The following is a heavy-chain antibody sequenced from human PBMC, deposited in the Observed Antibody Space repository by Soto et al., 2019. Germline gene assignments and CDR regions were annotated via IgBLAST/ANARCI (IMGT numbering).Heavy chain of an antibody. V-gene: IGHV4-31*03. J-gene: IGHJ5*02. Sequence: QVQLQESGPGLVKPSQTLSLTCTVSGGSISSGGYYWSWIRQHPGKGLEWIGYIYYSGSTYYNPSLKSRVTISVDTSKNQFSLKLSSLTAADTAVYYCARSRGIQLWAHWFDPWGQGTLVTVSS. D-gene: IGHD5-18*01. CDR2: IYYSGST. CDR1: GGSISSGGYY. CDR3: ARSRGIQLWAHWFDP.